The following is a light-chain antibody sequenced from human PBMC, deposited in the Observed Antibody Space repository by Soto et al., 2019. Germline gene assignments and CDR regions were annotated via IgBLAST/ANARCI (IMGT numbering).Light chain of an antibody. CDR3: GAWDSSLGAVL. CDR1: SSNIGSNY. CDR2: DTD. J-gene: IGLJ2*01. Sequence: QSVLTQPPSVSAAPGQKVTISCSGASSNIGSNYVSWYQQLPGTAPKLLIYDTDNRPSGIPDRLSGSKSGTSATLGITGLQTGDEADYYCGAWDSSLGAVLFGGGTKLTVL. V-gene: IGLV1-51*01.